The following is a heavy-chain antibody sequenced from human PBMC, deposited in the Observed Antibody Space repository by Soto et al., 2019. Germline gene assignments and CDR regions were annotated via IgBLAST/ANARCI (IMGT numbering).Heavy chain of an antibody. CDR1: GFTFSSYS. D-gene: IGHD3-16*01. CDR3: ARDRGGLLDC. J-gene: IGHJ4*02. V-gene: IGHV3-21*01. Sequence: EVQLVESGGGLVKPGGSLRLSCAASGFTFSSYSMNWVRRAPGKGLEWVSSISSSSSYIYYADSVKGRFTISRDNAKNSLYLQMNSLRAEDTAVYYCARDRGGLLDCWGQGTLVTVSS. CDR2: ISSSSSYI.